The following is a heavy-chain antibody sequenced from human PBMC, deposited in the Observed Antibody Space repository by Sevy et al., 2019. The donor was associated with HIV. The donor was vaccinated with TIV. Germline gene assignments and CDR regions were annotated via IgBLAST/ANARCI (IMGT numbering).Heavy chain of an antibody. CDR2: IKQDGSEK. V-gene: IGHV3-7*01. CDR3: ARDYGDYYYYYGMDV. J-gene: IGHJ6*02. Sequence: GGSLRLSCAASGFTFSSYWMSWVRQAPGKGLEWVANIKQDGSEKYYVDSVKGRFTISRDNAKNSLYLQMNSLRAEDTAVYYCARDYGDYYYYYGMDVWGQGTTVTVSS. D-gene: IGHD4-17*01. CDR1: GFTFSSYW.